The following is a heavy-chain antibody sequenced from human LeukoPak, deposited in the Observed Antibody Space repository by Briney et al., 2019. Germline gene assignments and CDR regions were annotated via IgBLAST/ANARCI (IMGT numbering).Heavy chain of an antibody. CDR3: ARDYGPFGV. V-gene: IGHV4-59*01. CDR2: IYFSGTT. D-gene: IGHD3-10*01. Sequence: PSETLSLTCTVSGASITTYYWSWIRQPPGNGLEWIGYIYFSGTTNYNPSLKSRVTISLDASNKQFSLRLSSVTAADTAVYYCARDYGPFGVWGQGTTVTVSS. CDR1: GASITTYY. J-gene: IGHJ6*02.